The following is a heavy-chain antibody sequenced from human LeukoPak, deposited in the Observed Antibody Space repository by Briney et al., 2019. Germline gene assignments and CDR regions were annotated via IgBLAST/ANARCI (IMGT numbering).Heavy chain of an antibody. D-gene: IGHD2-2*01. J-gene: IGHJ3*02. CDR2: IYPGHSHT. Sequence: GESLKISCKGSGYSFTSYWSGWVRQMPGKGLEGMGIIYPGHSHTRYHPSFPGQVTISADKSTSPAYLQWSSLKAPDTAMYSCARSPIVVVPAAIMFDAFDIWGQGTMVTVSS. V-gene: IGHV5-51*01. CDR3: ARSPIVVVPAAIMFDAFDI. CDR1: GYSFTSYW.